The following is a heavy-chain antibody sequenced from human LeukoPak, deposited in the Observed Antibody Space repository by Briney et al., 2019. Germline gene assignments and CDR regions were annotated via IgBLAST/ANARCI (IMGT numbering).Heavy chain of an antibody. D-gene: IGHD2-2*01. CDR3: ARVPSYRLPRGPQYNRFDP. J-gene: IGHJ5*02. CDR1: GYTFTSYG. Sequence: ASVKVSCKASGYTFTSYGISWVRQAPGQGLEWMGWISAYNGNTNYAQKLQGRVTMTTDTSTSTAYMELRSLRSDDTAVYYCARVPSYRLPRGPQYNRFDPWGQGTLVTVSS. V-gene: IGHV1-18*01. CDR2: ISAYNGNT.